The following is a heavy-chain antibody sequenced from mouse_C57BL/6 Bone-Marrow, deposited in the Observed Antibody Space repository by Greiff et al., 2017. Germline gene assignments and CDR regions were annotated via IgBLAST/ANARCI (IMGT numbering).Heavy chain of an antibody. CDR1: GYTFTSYW. V-gene: IGHV1-69*01. CDR2: IDPSDSYT. CDR3: ARELYYAMDY. J-gene: IGHJ4*01. Sequence: QVQLQQPGAELVMPGASVKLSCKASGYTFTSYWMHWVKQRPGKGLEWIGEIDPSDSYTNYNQKFKGKSTLTVDKSSSTAYMQLSSLTSAVSAVYYCARELYYAMDYWGQGTSVTVSS.